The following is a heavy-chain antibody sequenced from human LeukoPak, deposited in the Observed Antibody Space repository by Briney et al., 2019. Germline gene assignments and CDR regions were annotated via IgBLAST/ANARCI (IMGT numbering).Heavy chain of an antibody. CDR3: ARDLYCSGGSCYGWYFDL. V-gene: IGHV1-2*02. CDR1: GGTFSSYA. Sequence: ASVKVSFKASGGTFSSYAISWVRQAPGQGLEWMGWINPNSGGTNYAQKFQGRVTMTRDTSISTAYMELSRLRSDDTAVYYCARDLYCSGGSCYGWYFDLWGRGTLVTVSS. D-gene: IGHD2-15*01. J-gene: IGHJ2*01. CDR2: INPNSGGT.